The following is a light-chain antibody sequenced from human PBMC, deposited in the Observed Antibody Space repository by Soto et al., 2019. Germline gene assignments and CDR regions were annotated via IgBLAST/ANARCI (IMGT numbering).Light chain of an antibody. Sequence: LQMTQSPSTLSASVGDTVTITCRASQSINSGLAWYQQKPGRAPKLLIYKASSLESGVPSRFSGSGYGTEFTLTISSLLPEDFSTYYCQKYNYLWTFGQGTKVEIK. CDR1: QSINSG. V-gene: IGKV1-5*03. J-gene: IGKJ1*01. CDR2: KAS. CDR3: QKYNYLWT.